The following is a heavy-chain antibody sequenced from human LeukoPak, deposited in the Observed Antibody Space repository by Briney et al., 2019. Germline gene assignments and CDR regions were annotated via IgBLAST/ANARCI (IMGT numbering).Heavy chain of an antibody. Sequence: PGGSLRLSCAASGFTFSTYEINWVRQAPGKGLEWLSHISTSGSSIHYADSVKGRFTISRDNAKNSLYLQMNSLRVEDTAIYYCARDPYNGAYSEGYYYYYMDVWGKGTTVTVSS. V-gene: IGHV3-48*03. J-gene: IGHJ6*03. CDR2: ISTSGSSI. CDR1: GFTFSTYE. CDR3: ARDPYNGAYSEGYYYYYMDV. D-gene: IGHD1-1*01.